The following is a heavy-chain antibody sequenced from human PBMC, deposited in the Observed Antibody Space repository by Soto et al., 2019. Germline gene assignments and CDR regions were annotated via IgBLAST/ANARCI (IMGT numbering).Heavy chain of an antibody. D-gene: IGHD5-18*01. CDR2: IIPIFGTA. CDR1: GGTFSSYA. Sequence: QVQLVQSGAEVKKPGSSVKVSCKASGGTFSSYAISWVRQAPGQGLEWMVGIIPIFGTANYAQKFQGRVTITADESTSTAYMELSSLRSEDTAVYYCARQGYSYGYGSPRPSDYSGQGTLVTVSS. V-gene: IGHV1-69*01. J-gene: IGHJ4*02. CDR3: ARQGYSYGYGSPRPSDY.